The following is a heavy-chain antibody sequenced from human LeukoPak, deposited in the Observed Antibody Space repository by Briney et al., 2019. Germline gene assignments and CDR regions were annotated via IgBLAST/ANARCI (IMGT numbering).Heavy chain of an antibody. J-gene: IGHJ6*02. D-gene: IGHD1-1*01. CDR1: GFTFEDYG. Sequence: PGGSLRLSCGACGFTFEDYGMQWVRHVPGKGLEWLSGINWNGESIVYADPVKGLFAISRDNANNSLYLQMNDLRPEDTALYYCAKDKGSIPYGIDVWGQGTTVIVSS. V-gene: IGHV3-9*01. CDR2: INWNGESI. CDR3: AKDKGSIPYGIDV.